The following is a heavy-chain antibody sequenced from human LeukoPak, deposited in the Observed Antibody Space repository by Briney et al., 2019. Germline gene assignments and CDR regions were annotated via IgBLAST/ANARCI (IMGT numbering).Heavy chain of an antibody. CDR2: INSDGSST. CDR3: AKDPLARYYYDSSGLANPYYFDY. J-gene: IGHJ4*02. CDR1: GFTFRSYW. D-gene: IGHD3-22*01. Sequence: GGSLRLSCAASGFTFRSYWMHWVRQVPGKGLVWVSRINSDGSSTSYADSVKGRFTISRDNAKNTLYLQMNSLRAEDTAVYYCAKDPLARYYYDSSGLANPYYFDYWGQGTLVTVSS. V-gene: IGHV3-74*01.